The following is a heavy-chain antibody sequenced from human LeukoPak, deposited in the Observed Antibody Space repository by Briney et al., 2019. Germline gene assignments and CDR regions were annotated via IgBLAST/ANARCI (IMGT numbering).Heavy chain of an antibody. CDR3: ARGYRDYDISAYVLWDY. D-gene: IGHD3-22*01. Sequence: SETLSLTCTVSGGSISSYYWSWIRQPPGKGLEWIGYIYYSGSTNYNPSLKSRVTISVDTSKNQFSLKLSSVTAADTAVYYCARGYRDYDISAYVLWDYWGQGTLVTVSS. V-gene: IGHV4-59*12. CDR2: IYYSGST. CDR1: GGSISSYY. J-gene: IGHJ4*02.